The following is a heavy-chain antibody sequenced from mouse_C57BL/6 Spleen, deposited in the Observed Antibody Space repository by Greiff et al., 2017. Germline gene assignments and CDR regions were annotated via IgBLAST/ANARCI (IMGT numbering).Heavy chain of an antibody. V-gene: IGHV1-69*01. Sequence: QVQLKQPGAELVMPGASVKLSCKASGYTFNSYWMHWVKQRPGQGLEWIGEIDPSVSYTNYNQKFKGKSTLTVDKSSSTAYMQLSSLTSEDSAVFYCAIALSYYGISYLYFDVWGTGTTVTVSS. CDR2: IDPSVSYT. CDR1: GYTFNSYW. J-gene: IGHJ1*03. CDR3: AIALSYYGISYLYFDV. D-gene: IGHD1-1*01.